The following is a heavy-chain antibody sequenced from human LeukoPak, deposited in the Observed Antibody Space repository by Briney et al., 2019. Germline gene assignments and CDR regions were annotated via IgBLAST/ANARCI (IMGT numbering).Heavy chain of an antibody. CDR3: ARVVSSRYPFDY. CDR2: ISGSGGST. V-gene: IGHV3-23*01. Sequence: GGSLRLSCAASGFTFSSYAMSWVRQAPGKGLEWVSAISGSGGSTYYADSVKGRFTISRDNAKNSLYLQMNSLRAEDTAVYYCARVVSSRYPFDYWGQGTLVTVSS. CDR1: GFTFSSYA. J-gene: IGHJ4*02. D-gene: IGHD1-1*01.